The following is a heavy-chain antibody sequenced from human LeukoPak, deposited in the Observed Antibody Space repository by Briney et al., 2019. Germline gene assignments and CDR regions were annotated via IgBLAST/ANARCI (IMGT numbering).Heavy chain of an antibody. Sequence: ASVKVSCKASGYSFNTYYMNWVRQAPRQRLEWMGWINAGNGNTKYSQKFQGRVTITRDTSASTAYMELSSLRSEDTAVYYCARGRSSHDILTGHYDHFDYWGQGTLVTVSS. CDR3: ARGRSSHDILTGHYDHFDY. CDR1: GYSFNTYY. J-gene: IGHJ4*02. D-gene: IGHD3-9*01. CDR2: INAGNGNT. V-gene: IGHV1-3*01.